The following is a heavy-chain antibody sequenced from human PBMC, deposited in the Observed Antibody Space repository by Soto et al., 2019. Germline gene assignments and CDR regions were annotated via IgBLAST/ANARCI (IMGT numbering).Heavy chain of an antibody. CDR2: INPNSGGT. CDR3: ARETLWFGESYYYYYMDV. J-gene: IGHJ6*03. CDR1: GYTFTGYY. Sequence: ASVKVCCKASGYTFTGYYMHWVRQAPGQGLEWMGWINPNSGGTNYAQKIQGWVTMTRDTSISTAYMEMSRLRSDDTAVFFFARETLWFGESYYYYYMDVWGKGTTVTVSS. V-gene: IGHV1-2*04. D-gene: IGHD3-10*01.